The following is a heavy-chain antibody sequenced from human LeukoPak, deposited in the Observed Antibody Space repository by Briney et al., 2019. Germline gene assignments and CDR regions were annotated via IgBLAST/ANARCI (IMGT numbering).Heavy chain of an antibody. V-gene: IGHV6-1*01. J-gene: IGHJ3*02. CDR1: GDSVSSNA. CDR3: ARLDWGSRAFDI. Sequence: SQTLSLTCAISGDSVSSNAWNWIRQSPSRGLEWLGRTYFNSKWYNDYAGSVKSRITSTRDTSKNQFSLQLNSVTPEDTAVYFCARLDWGSRAFDIWGQGSLVTVSS. CDR2: TYFNSKWYN. D-gene: IGHD3-16*01.